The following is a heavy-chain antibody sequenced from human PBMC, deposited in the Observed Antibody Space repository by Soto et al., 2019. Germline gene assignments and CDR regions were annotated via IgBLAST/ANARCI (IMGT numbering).Heavy chain of an antibody. V-gene: IGHV1-18*01. Sequence: APVKVSCKASGYTFTSYGISWVRQAPEKGLEWMGWISAYNGNTNYAQKLQGRVTMTTDTSTSTAYMELRSLRSDDTAVYYCARGRCSSSLGMVNFDNWGQGTLVNVSS. CDR3: ARGRCSSSLGMVNFDN. CDR1: GYTFTSYG. CDR2: ISAYNGNT. D-gene: IGHD6-13*01. J-gene: IGHJ4*02.